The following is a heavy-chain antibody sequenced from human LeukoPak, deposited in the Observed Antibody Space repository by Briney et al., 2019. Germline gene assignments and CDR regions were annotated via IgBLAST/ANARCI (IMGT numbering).Heavy chain of an antibody. CDR3: ARAPRYYYDSSGSNFDY. D-gene: IGHD3-22*01. J-gene: IGHJ4*02. V-gene: IGHV4-39*07. CDR2: IYYSGGT. Sequence: PPETLSLTCTVSGGSISSSSYYWGWIRQPPGKGLEWIGSIYYSGGTYYNPSLKSRVTISVDTSKNQFSLKLSSVTAADTAVYYCARAPRYYYDSSGSNFDYWGQGTLVTVSS. CDR1: GGSISSSSYY.